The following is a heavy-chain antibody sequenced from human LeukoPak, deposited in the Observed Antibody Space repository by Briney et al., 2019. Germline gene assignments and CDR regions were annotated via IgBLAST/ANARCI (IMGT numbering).Heavy chain of an antibody. CDR2: IYYSGST. CDR1: GGSISSGDYY. CDR3: AGITMVRGPIDY. J-gene: IGHJ4*02. V-gene: IGHV4-30-4*01. Sequence: SETLSLTCTVSGGSISSGDYYWSWIRQPPGKGLEWIGYIYYSGSTYYNPSLKSRVTISVDTSKNQFSLKLSSVTAADTAVYYCAGITMVRGPIDYWGQGTLVTVSS. D-gene: IGHD3-10*01.